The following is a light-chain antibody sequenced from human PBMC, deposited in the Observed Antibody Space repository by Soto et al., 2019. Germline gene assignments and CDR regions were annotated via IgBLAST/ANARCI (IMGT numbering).Light chain of an antibody. CDR3: ISYTVSRSYV. Sequence: QSVLTQPASVFGSPGQSITISCSGTSSDIGTYDHVAWFQQFPGKTPKLVIYSVSDRPSGVSYRFSGSKSGNTASLTISGLQADDEADYYCISYTVSRSYVFGTGTKVTVL. CDR2: SVS. CDR1: SSDIGTYDH. J-gene: IGLJ1*01. V-gene: IGLV2-14*01.